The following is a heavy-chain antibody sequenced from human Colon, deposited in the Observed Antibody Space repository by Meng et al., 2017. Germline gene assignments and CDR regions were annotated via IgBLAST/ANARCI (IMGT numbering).Heavy chain of an antibody. D-gene: IGHD3-10*01. J-gene: IGHJ5*01. CDR2: ISSSGSPI. CDR3: ARTAGILDS. Sequence: GESLKISCASSGFTFSSYEANWVRQAPGKGLEWVSYISSSGSPIFYADSVKGRFTISRDNTKKSLYLEMNSLRAEDTAVYYCARTAGILDSWGQGTLVTVSS. V-gene: IGHV3-48*03. CDR1: GFTFSSYE.